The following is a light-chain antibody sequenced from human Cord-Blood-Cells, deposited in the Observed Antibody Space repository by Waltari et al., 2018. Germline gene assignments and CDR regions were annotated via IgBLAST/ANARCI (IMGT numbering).Light chain of an antibody. CDR1: QDLINY. J-gene: IGKJ4*01. CDR2: AAS. Sequence: DIHWTQSLPSTPASLEDRGTITCRPRQDLINYLAWFQQKPGKAPNTLIYAASSLQSGVPAKFSGSGSGTDFTLTISSLQPEDFATYYCQQYNSYPLTFGGGTKVEIK. V-gene: IGKV1-16*02. CDR3: QQYNSYPLT.